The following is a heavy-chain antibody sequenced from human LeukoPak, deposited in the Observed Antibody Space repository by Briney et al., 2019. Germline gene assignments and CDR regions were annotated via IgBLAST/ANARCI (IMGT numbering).Heavy chain of an antibody. CDR3: AKDMSGGFDY. Sequence: GSLRLSFAASGFNLSSYCIHWVRQAPGQGLEWVAVISYDGSNKYYADSVKGRFTISRDNSKNTLYLQMNSLRAEDTAVYYCAKDMSGGFDYWGQGTLVTVSS. J-gene: IGHJ4*02. CDR2: ISYDGSNK. D-gene: IGHD6-25*01. CDR1: GFNLSSYC. V-gene: IGHV3-30*18.